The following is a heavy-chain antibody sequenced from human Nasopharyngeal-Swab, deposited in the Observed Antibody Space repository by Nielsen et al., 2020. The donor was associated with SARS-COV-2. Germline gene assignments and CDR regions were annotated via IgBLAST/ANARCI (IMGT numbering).Heavy chain of an antibody. Sequence: SLTLSCTGSGSTFTHYWLGWVRQRPGKGLEWMGTISSGDSDARDSPSFRGHVTISVDNSISTTYLQWSTLRASDSAMYYCARRAGGGSFWIFDMWGQGTMVTVSS. J-gene: IGHJ3*02. D-gene: IGHD3-10*01. CDR3: ARRAGGGSFWIFDM. CDR1: GSTFTHYW. V-gene: IGHV5-51*01. CDR2: ISSGDSDA.